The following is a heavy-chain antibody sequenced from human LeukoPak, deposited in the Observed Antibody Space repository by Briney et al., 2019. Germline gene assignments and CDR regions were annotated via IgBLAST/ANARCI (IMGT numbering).Heavy chain of an antibody. V-gene: IGHV1-24*01. CDR3: VSDRSDGGYAESNAYPTFDL. D-gene: IGHD5-18*01. Sequence: ASVKVSCKVSGYALSESSIHWVRQTPGEGFERMGGFDPEYVETTYAQKFRGRVTMTEDTSTDTAYMELINLRSDDTAVYYCVSDRSDGGYAESNAYPTFDLWGRGTLVTVSS. J-gene: IGHJ2*01. CDR1: GYALSESS. CDR2: FDPEYVET.